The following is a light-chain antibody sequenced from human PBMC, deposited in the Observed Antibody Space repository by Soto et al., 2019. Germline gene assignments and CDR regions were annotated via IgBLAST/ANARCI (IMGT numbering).Light chain of an antibody. J-gene: IGKJ2*01. CDR1: QIVGSN. V-gene: IGKV3-15*01. CDR3: QQYDKWQYT. CDR2: GAF. Sequence: EIVLTQSPVTVSVSPGERATLSCRTSQIVGSNLAWYQQKPGQAPRLLMYGAFIRAPGCPVRVRGTGSGSEFTLTISSLQSEDGDLHYCQQYDKWQYTCGEGTILESK.